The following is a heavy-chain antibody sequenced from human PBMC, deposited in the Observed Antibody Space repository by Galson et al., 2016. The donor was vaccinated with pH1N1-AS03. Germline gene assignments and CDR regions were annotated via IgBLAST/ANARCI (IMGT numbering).Heavy chain of an antibody. CDR3: AREGGSGTYSEAFDI. D-gene: IGHD1-26*01. CDR2: VTSDGSTP. V-gene: IGHV3-74*03. Sequence: SLRLSCAASGFTFSDYWMHWVRQAPGKGLVWVSGVTSDGSTPTYADSVQGRFTISRDNARNSAYLQMNRVRAEDTAVYYCAREGGSGTYSEAFDIWGQGTMVTVSS. CDR1: GFTFSDYW. J-gene: IGHJ3*02.